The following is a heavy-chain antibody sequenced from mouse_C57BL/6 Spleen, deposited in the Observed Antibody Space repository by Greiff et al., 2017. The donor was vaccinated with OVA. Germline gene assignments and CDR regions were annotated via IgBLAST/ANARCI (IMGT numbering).Heavy chain of an antibody. CDR3: ARRGEYDSWFAY. D-gene: IGHD2-14*01. Sequence: QVQLQQSGPELVKPGASVKISCKASGYAFSSSWMNWVKQRPGKGLEWIGRIYPGDGDTNYNGKFKGKATLTADKSSSTAYMQLSSLTSEDSAVYFCARRGEYDSWFAYWGQGTLVTVSA. CDR1: GYAFSSSW. V-gene: IGHV1-82*01. J-gene: IGHJ3*01. CDR2: IYPGDGDT.